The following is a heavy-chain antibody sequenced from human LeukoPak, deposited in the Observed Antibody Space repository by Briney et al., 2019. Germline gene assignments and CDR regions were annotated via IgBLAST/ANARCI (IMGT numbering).Heavy chain of an antibody. D-gene: IGHD6-13*01. CDR3: ARDRVAAAGTVVAYNY. Sequence: SVKVSCKASGGTFSSYAISWVRQAPGQGLEWMGGIIPIFGTAIYAQKFQGRVTITADESTSTAYMELSSLRSEDTAVYYCARDRVAAAGTVVAYNYWGQGTLVTVSS. CDR1: GGTFSSYA. CDR2: IIPIFGTA. V-gene: IGHV1-69*13. J-gene: IGHJ4*02.